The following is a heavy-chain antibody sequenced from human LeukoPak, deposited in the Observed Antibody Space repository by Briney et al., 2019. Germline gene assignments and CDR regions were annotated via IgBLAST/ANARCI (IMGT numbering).Heavy chain of an antibody. V-gene: IGHV3-53*01. CDR2: IYTDGST. CDR3: ASLGGHNGRP. J-gene: IGHJ5*02. CDR1: GFIVSSNH. D-gene: IGHD2-8*01. Sequence: PGGSLRLSCAASGFIVSSNHMIWVRQAPGKGLEWVSLIYTDGSTYYADSAKGRFTISRDNSKNTLYLQMNSLRAEDTAVYYCASLGGHNGRPWGRGLLVTVSS.